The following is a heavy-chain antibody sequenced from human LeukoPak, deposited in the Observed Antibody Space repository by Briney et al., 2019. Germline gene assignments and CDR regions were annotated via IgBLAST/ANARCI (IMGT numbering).Heavy chain of an antibody. CDR1: GDSFSSHY. D-gene: IGHD4-17*01. J-gene: IGHJ3*02. Sequence: SETLSLTCAISGDSFSSHYWTWIRQSPGTGLEWIGYISHIGRTNYNPSLKRRVTISIDTSKNQFSLKLRSVTAADTAVYYCARDLVTVTKGFDIWRQGTMVSVSS. CDR2: ISHIGRT. CDR3: ARDLVTVTKGFDI. V-gene: IGHV4-59*11.